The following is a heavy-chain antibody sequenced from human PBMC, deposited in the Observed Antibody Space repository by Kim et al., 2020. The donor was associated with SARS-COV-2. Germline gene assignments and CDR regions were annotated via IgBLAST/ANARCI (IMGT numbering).Heavy chain of an antibody. D-gene: IGHD1-26*01. Sequence: GESLKISCKGSGYSFTSYWISWVRQMPGKGLEWMGRIDPSDSYTNYSPSFQGHVTISADKSISTAYLQWSSLKASDTAMYYCASPIHGRAGNFDLWGRGTLVTVSS. CDR3: ASPIHGRAGNFDL. J-gene: IGHJ2*01. CDR2: IDPSDSYT. V-gene: IGHV5-10-1*01. CDR1: GYSFTSYW.